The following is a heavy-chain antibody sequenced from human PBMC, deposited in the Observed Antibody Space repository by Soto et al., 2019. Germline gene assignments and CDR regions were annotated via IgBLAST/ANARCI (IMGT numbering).Heavy chain of an antibody. J-gene: IGHJ5*02. V-gene: IGHV4-34*01. CDR1: GGSFSGYY. Sequence: SETLSLTCAVYGGSFSGYYWSWIRQPPGKGLEWIGEINHSGSTNYNPSLKSRVTISVDTSKNQFSLKLSSVTAADTAVYYCARGRNWNYGTNWFDPWGQGTLVTVSS. CDR2: INHSGST. D-gene: IGHD1-7*01. CDR3: ARGRNWNYGTNWFDP.